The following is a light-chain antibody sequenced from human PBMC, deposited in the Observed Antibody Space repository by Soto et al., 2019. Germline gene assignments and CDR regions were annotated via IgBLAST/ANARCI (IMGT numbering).Light chain of an antibody. V-gene: IGLV2-14*01. CDR1: SSDVGGYNY. Sequence: QSVLTQPASVSGSPGQSITISCTGTSSDVGGYNYVSWYQQHPGEAPKLMIYDVSNRPSGVSNRFSGSKSGNTASLTISGLQAEDQADYYCSSYPSSSPRYVFGTGTTVTVL. CDR3: SSYPSSSPRYV. CDR2: DVS. J-gene: IGLJ1*01.